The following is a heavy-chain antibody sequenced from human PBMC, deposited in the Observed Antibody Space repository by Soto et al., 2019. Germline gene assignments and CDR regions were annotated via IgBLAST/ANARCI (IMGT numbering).Heavy chain of an antibody. CDR3: ARDFITMVRGVNYGMDV. D-gene: IGHD3-10*01. Sequence: QVQLVQSGAEVKKPGSSVKVSCQASGGTFSSYALSWVRQAPGQGLEWMGGIIPIFGTANYAQQCQGRVTITADESTSTAYMELSSLRSEDTAVYYCARDFITMVRGVNYGMDVWGQGTTFTVSS. J-gene: IGHJ6*02. CDR1: GGTFSSYA. CDR2: IIPIFGTA. V-gene: IGHV1-69*01.